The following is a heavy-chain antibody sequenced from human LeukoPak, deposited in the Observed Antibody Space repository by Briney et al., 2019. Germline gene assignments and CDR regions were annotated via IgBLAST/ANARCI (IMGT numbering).Heavy chain of an antibody. D-gene: IGHD4-23*01. CDR3: ARDPTTVVTLPYYFDF. CDR1: GGSFTGHH. V-gene: IGHV4-34*01. CDR2: INHRGHP. J-gene: IGHJ4*02. Sequence: PSETLSLTCAVYGGSFTGHHWNWIRQSPQRGLEWIGEINHRGHPHYNTYLESRLTISVDTSKNQFSLTLRSVTAADTAVYYCARDPTTVVTLPYYFDFWGQGTPVTVSS.